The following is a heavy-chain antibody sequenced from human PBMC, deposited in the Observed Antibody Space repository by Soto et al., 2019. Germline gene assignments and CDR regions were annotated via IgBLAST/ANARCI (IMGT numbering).Heavy chain of an antibody. CDR3: ARGSTAAAANLAFDY. V-gene: IGHV6-1*01. J-gene: IGHJ4*02. CDR1: GDSVSSNSAA. CDR2: TYYRSKWYN. D-gene: IGHD6-13*01. Sequence: SQTLSRTCAISGDSVSSNSAAWNWIRQSPSRGLEWLGRTYYRSKWYNDYAVSVKSRISINPDTSKNQFSLQLNSVTPEDTAVYYCARGSTAAAANLAFDYWGQGTLVTVSS.